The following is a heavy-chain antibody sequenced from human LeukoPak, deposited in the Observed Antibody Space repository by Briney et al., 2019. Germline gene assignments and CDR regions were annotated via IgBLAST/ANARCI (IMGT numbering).Heavy chain of an antibody. CDR2: INPNSGGT. J-gene: IGHJ4*02. V-gene: IGHV1-2*02. CDR3: ASRGYSGYDYFDY. CDR1: GYTFTGYY. Sequence: ASVEVSCKASGYTFTGYYMHWVRQAPGQGPEWMAWINPNSGGTYYAQKFQGRVIMTRDTSISTAYMELSRLTSDDTAVYYCASRGYSGYDYFDYWGQGTLVTVSS. D-gene: IGHD5-12*01.